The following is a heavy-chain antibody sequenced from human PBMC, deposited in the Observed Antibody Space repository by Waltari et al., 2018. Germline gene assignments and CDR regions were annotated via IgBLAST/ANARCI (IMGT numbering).Heavy chain of an antibody. D-gene: IGHD1-26*01. V-gene: IGHV3-48*03. Sequence: EAQLVESGGGLVQSGGSLRLSCAGSRFTFSNFEMNWVRQAPGKGLEWISYLSSTGMTTYYADSVKGRFTISRDNAKNSLYLQMNSLRAEDTAVYYCASFGGSYFFDHWGQGTLVTVSS. CDR2: LSSTGMTT. J-gene: IGHJ4*02. CDR1: RFTFSNFE. CDR3: ASFGGSYFFDH.